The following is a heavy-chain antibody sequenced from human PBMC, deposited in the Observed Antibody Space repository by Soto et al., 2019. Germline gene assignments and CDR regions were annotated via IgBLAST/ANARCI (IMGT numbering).Heavy chain of an antibody. CDR1: GFIFKNVW. J-gene: IGHJ4*02. CDR2: IKSKGNGETA. D-gene: IGHD3-10*01. Sequence: GGALRLSCEASGFIFKNVWMTWVRQAPGKGLEWVGRIKSKGNGETADFAAPVKGRFTISRDDSKNIVYLQMNSLQTEDTAVYYCTTHSYYESSWWGQGT. CDR3: TTHSYYESSW. V-gene: IGHV3-15*01.